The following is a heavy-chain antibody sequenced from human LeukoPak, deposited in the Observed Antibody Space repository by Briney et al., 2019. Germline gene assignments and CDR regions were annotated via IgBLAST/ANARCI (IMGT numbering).Heavy chain of an antibody. D-gene: IGHD1-26*01. V-gene: IGHV1-8*01. Sequence: GASVTVSCKASGYTFTRYDINWVGQAAGQGGEGMGGMNPKSGKTDYAQKFQGRVTIPSNTSISTAYMELSSLRSQDTAVYYCARGSFSGASLEYYYYGMDVWGQGTTVTVSS. CDR3: ARGSFSGASLEYYYYGMDV. J-gene: IGHJ6*02. CDR1: GYTFTRYD. CDR2: MNPKSGKT.